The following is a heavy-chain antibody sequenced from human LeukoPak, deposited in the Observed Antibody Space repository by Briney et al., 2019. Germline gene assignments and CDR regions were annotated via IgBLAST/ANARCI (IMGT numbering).Heavy chain of an antibody. CDR1: GGSISSGSYY. D-gene: IGHD2-21*02. CDR2: ISYSGNT. CDR3: VRHRAYCDGDCYSQYFDH. J-gene: IGHJ4*02. Sequence: PSETLSLTCTVSGGSISSGSYYWGWIRQPPGKGLEWVGSISYSGNTNYNPSLKSRVSMSVDTSKNHFSLRLRSVTAADTAVFYCVRHRAYCDGDCYSQYFDHWGQGTLVTVSS. V-gene: IGHV4-39*01.